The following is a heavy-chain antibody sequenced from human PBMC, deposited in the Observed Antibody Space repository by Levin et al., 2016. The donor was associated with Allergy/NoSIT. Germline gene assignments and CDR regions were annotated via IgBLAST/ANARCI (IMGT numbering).Heavy chain of an antibody. CDR1: GFTFSSYA. Sequence: GESLKISCAASGFTFSSYAMHWVRQAPGKGLEWVAVISYDGSNKYYADSVKGRFTISRDNSKNTLYLQINSLRGEDTAVYYCARDRRPYYHHYGMDVWGQGTTVTVSS. CDR2: ISYDGSNK. CDR3: ARDRRPYYHHYGMDV. V-gene: IGHV3-30-3*01. J-gene: IGHJ6*02. D-gene: IGHD6-25*01.